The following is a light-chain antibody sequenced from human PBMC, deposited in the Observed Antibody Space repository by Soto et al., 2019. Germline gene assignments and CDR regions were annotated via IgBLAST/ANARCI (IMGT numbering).Light chain of an antibody. Sequence: QSVLTQTPSASGTPGHRVTISCSGSSSNIGSNYVYWYQQLPGTAPKLLIYRNNQRPSGVPDRFSGSKSGTSASLAISGLRSEDEADYYCAAWDDSLSGVVFGGGTKVTVL. CDR2: RNN. CDR3: AAWDDSLSGVV. J-gene: IGLJ2*01. CDR1: SSNIGSNY. V-gene: IGLV1-47*01.